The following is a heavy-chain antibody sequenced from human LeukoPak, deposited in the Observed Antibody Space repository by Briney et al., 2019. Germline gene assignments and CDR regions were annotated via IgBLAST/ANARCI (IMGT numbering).Heavy chain of an antibody. V-gene: IGHV4-31*03. D-gene: IGHD5-18*01. Sequence: SQTLSLTCTVSGGSISRGGYYWRWIRQHPGRGLEWIGYIYYSGSTYYNPSLKSRVTISVDTSKNQFSLKLSSVTAADTAVYYCARGTWIQLWPYFDYWGQGTLVTVSS. CDR1: GGSISRGGYY. CDR3: ARGTWIQLWPYFDY. J-gene: IGHJ4*02. CDR2: IYYSGST.